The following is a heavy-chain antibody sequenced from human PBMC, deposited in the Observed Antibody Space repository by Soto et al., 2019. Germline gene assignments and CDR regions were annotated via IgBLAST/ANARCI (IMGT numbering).Heavy chain of an antibody. CDR3: AADSGLGGRAFDH. Sequence: QVQIQAAGPGLVTPSDTLSLTCTVSVASIPTFFWNWVRQPAGGPLEWICLLYLGGAPTYNPSLRSRIFISADTSKNQVSLKLTSVTAADPAVYYCAADSGLGGRAFDHWGHGALATVSS. D-gene: IGHD1-26*01. J-gene: IGHJ4*01. CDR2: LYLGGAP. V-gene: IGHV4-4*07. CDR1: VASIPTFF.